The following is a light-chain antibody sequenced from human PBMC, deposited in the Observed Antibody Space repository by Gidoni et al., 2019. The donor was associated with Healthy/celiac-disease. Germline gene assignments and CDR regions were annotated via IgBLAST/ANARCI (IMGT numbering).Light chain of an antibody. Sequence: DIQMTQSPSTLSASVGDRVTITCRASQSISSWLAWYQQKPGKAPKLLIYDASSLESGVPSRFSGSGSGTEFTLTISSLQPDDFATYYCQQYNSYRALTFXGXTKVXIK. CDR1: QSISSW. J-gene: IGKJ4*01. CDR2: DAS. V-gene: IGKV1-5*01. CDR3: QQYNSYRALT.